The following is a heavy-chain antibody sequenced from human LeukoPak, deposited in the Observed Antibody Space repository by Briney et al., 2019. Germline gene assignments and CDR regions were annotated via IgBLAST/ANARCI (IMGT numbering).Heavy chain of an antibody. Sequence: GGSLRLSCAASGFTFSDYWMTWVRQAPGKGLEWVANIKFDVSEIYYADSVKGRFTISRDNSKNTLYLQMNSLRAEDTAVYYCAKEGFMVRGVIPRPYYYFDYWGQGTLVTVSS. CDR3: AKEGFMVRGVIPRPYYYFDY. CDR1: GFTFSDYW. V-gene: IGHV3-7*03. CDR2: IKFDVSEI. J-gene: IGHJ4*02. D-gene: IGHD3-10*01.